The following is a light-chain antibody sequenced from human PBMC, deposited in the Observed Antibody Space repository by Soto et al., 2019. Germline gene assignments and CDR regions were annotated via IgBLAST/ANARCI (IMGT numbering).Light chain of an antibody. J-gene: IGKJ2*01. V-gene: IGKV1-39*01. CDR2: SAS. CDR3: QHGYVAPYN. CDR1: QDINVY. Sequence: DIQITQSPSSVSASVGDTVTITCRASQDINVYLNWYQQKPGEVPKXLIYSASSLHSGVPSRFTGSGSETDFTLPIRSLQTEDFATYYCQHGYVAPYNFGQGTKVDIK.